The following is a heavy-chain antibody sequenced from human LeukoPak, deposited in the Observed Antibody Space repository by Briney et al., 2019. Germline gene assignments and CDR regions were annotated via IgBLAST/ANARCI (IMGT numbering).Heavy chain of an antibody. J-gene: IGHJ6*02. CDR2: INSDGSST. CDR3: ARERLIGYNFYYYYYYGMDV. CDR1: GFTFSSYW. D-gene: IGHD5-12*01. V-gene: IGHV3-74*01. Sequence: PGGSLRLSCAASGFTFSSYWMHWVRQAPGKGLVWVSRINSDGSSTSYADSVKGRFTISRDNAKNTLYLQMNSLRAEDTAVYYCARERLIGYNFYYYYYYGMDVWGQGTTVTVSS.